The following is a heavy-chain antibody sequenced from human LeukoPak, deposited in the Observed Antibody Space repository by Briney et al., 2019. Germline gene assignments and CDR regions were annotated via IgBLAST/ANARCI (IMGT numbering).Heavy chain of an antibody. Sequence: CAVNDSCKASLGTFSSYAISWVRQAPCQGLEWMGGINPIFGTPNYAQKLQGRVTITADESTSTAYLELSSLRSEDTAVYYCARNDGGYSYGFDYWGQGTLVTVSS. V-gene: IGHV1-69*13. CDR3: ARNDGGYSYGFDY. D-gene: IGHD5-18*01. J-gene: IGHJ4*02. CDR1: LGTFSSYA. CDR2: INPIFGTP.